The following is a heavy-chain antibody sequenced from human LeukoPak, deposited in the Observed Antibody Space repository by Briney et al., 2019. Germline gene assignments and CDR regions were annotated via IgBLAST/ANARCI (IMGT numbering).Heavy chain of an antibody. CDR3: ARVSILIVPYYAFDI. Sequence: KPGGSLRLSCAASGFTFSSYSMNWVRQAPGKGLEWVSSISSSSNYIYYADSVKGRFTISRDNAKNSLYLQMNSLRAEDTAVYYCARVSILIVPYYAFDIWGQGTMVTVSS. J-gene: IGHJ3*02. CDR2: ISSSSNYI. CDR1: GFTFSSYS. V-gene: IGHV3-21*01. D-gene: IGHD2/OR15-2a*01.